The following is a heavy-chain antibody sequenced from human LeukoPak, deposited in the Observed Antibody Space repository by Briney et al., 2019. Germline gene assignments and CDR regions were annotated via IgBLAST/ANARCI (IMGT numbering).Heavy chain of an antibody. V-gene: IGHV4-38-2*02. CDR3: ARYYDGSGSPRFDP. J-gene: IGHJ5*02. CDR1: GDSISSGYY. D-gene: IGHD3-22*01. Sequence: SETLSLTCTISGDSISSGYYWGWIRQPPGRGLEWIGSIHHSGSSYYNPSLKSRVTISVDTSKNQFSLKLSSVTAADTAVHYCARYYDGSGSPRFDPWGQGTLVTVSS. CDR2: IHHSGSS.